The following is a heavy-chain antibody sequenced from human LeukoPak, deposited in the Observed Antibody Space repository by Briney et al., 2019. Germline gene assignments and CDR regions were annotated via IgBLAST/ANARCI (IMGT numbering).Heavy chain of an antibody. V-gene: IGHV3-48*01. Sequence: GGSLRLSCAASGFTFSSYSMNWVRQAPGKGLEWVSYISSSSSTIYYADSVKGRFTISRDNAKNSLYLQMNSLRAEDTAVYYCARVIAAHVYYYYMDVWGKGTTVTISS. CDR2: ISSSSSTI. D-gene: IGHD6-13*01. CDR3: ARVIAAHVYYYYMDV. J-gene: IGHJ6*03. CDR1: GFTFSSYS.